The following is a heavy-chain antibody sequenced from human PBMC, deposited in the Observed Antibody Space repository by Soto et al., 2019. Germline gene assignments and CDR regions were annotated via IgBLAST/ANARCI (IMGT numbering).Heavy chain of an antibody. D-gene: IGHD1-26*01. V-gene: IGHV4-4*02. J-gene: IGHJ6*02. Sequence: PSETLSLTCAVSGDSISSSKWWSWVRQPPGKGLEWIGEIYHSGSTNYNPSLKSRVIISVDKSKNQFSLKLSSVTAADTAVYYCASGTEVSPSWDVWGQGTTVTLSS. CDR3: ASGTEVSPSWDV. CDR1: GDSISSSKW. CDR2: IYHSGST.